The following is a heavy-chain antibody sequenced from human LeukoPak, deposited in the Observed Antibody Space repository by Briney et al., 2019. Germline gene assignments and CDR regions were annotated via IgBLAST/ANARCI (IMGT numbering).Heavy chain of an antibody. CDR2: IWYDGSNK. CDR3: ARDRDSSSWEGPFDY. V-gene: IGHV3-33*01. Sequence: PGRSLRLSCAASGFTFSSYGMHWVRQAPGKGLEWVAVIWYDGSNKYYVDSVKGRFTISRDNSKNTLYLQMNSLRAEDTAVYYCARDRDSSSWEGPFDYWGQGTLVTVSS. CDR1: GFTFSSYG. J-gene: IGHJ4*02. D-gene: IGHD6-13*01.